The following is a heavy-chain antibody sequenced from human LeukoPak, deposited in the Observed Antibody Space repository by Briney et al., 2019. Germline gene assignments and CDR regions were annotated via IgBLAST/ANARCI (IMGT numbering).Heavy chain of an antibody. Sequence: PSETLSLTCTVSSGSISNSGYYWGWIRQPPGKGLEWIGNIYYSGSTYSNPSLKSRVTISVDTSKNQFSLKLSSVTAADTAVYYCAREPWYWNYLYYYMDVWGKGTTVTVSS. CDR1: SGSISNSGYY. CDR2: IYYSGST. J-gene: IGHJ6*03. CDR3: AREPWYWNYLYYYMDV. D-gene: IGHD2-8*02. V-gene: IGHV4-39*07.